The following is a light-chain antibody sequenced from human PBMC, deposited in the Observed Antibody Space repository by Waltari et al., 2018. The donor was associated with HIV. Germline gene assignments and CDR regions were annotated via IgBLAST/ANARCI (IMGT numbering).Light chain of an antibody. V-gene: IGKV4-1*01. CDR3: QQYVGSPHT. CDR1: QSVIYNATKKTY. J-gene: IGKJ1*01. Sequence: DIAMTQSPDFLSVSLGERATINCKSTQSVIYNATKKTYLAWYQQKPGQPPKLLIYWASTRGTGVPDRFSGSGSETNFTLTISSLQAEDVAVYFCQQYVGSPHTFGRGTKVEVK. CDR2: WAS.